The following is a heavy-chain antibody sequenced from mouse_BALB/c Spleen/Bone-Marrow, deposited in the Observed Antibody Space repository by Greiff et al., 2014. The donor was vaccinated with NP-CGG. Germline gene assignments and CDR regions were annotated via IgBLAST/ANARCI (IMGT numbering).Heavy chain of an antibody. CDR1: GFTFSSYG. CDR2: INSNGGRT. CDR3: ARGSLLRSLYAMDY. V-gene: IGHV5-6-3*01. J-gene: IGHJ4*01. Sequence: VQLKESGGGLVQPGGSLKLSCAASGFTFSSYGMSWVRQTPDKRLELVATINSNGGRTYYPDSVKGRFTISRDNAKNTLYLQMSSLKSEDTAMYYCARGSLLRSLYAMDYWGQGTSVTVSS. D-gene: IGHD1-2*01.